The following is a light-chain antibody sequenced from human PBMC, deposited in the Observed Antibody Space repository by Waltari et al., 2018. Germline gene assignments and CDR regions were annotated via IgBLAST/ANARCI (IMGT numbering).Light chain of an antibody. J-gene: IGLJ3*02. CDR2: EVT. V-gene: IGLV2-14*01. Sequence: QSALTQPASVSGSPGQSITISCTGTSSDVGGHNYVSWYQQNPGKAPKLMIYEVTNRPSEISNRVSGSRSGNTASLTISGLQAEDEADYYCSSYTSSNSWVFGAGTKLTVL. CDR3: SSYTSSNSWV. CDR1: SSDVGGHNY.